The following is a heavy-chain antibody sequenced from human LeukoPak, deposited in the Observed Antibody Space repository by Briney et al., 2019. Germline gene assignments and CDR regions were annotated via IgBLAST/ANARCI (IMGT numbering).Heavy chain of an antibody. J-gene: IGHJ5*02. Sequence: GGSLRLSCAASGFTFSSYAMHWVRQAPGKGLEWVAVISYDGSNKYYADSVKGRFTISRDNSKNTLYLQMNSLRAEDTAVYYCARDVPAATPWGQGTLVTVSS. V-gene: IGHV3-30-3*01. CDR1: GFTFSSYA. D-gene: IGHD2-2*01. CDR2: ISYDGSNK. CDR3: ARDVPAATP.